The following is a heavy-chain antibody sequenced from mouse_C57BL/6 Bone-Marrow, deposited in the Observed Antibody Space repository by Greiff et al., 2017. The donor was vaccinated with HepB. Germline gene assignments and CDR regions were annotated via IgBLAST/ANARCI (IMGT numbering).Heavy chain of an antibody. V-gene: IGHV5-2*01. J-gene: IGHJ4*01. CDR1: EYAFPSHD. CDR3: ASHDGGNAMDY. Sequence: EVQGVESGGGLVQPGESLKLSCESYEYAFPSHDMTWVRKTPEKRLELVAAIYSDGGSTYYPDTMERRSTISRDKTENTPYMQLSSLRSEDTALYCCASHDGGNAMDYWGQGTSVTVSS. CDR2: IYSDGGST. D-gene: IGHD1-1*02.